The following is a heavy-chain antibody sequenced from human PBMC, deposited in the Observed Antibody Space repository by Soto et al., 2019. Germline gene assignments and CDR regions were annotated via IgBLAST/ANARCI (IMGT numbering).Heavy chain of an antibody. CDR2: IYYSGST. J-gene: IGHJ6*02. CDR3: ARDRGRYYDSSGWPKSWNIVYYYGMDV. CDR1: GGSISSYY. Sequence: PSETLSLTCTVSGGSISSYYWSWIRQPPGKGLEWIGYIYYSGSTNYNPSLKSRVTISVDTSKNQFSLKLSSVTAADTAVYYCARDRGRYYDSSGWPKSWNIVYYYGMDVWGQGATVTVSS. V-gene: IGHV4-59*01. D-gene: IGHD3-22*01.